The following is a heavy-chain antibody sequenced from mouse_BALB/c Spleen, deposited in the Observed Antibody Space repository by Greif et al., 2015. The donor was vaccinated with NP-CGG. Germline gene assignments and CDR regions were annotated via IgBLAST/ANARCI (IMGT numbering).Heavy chain of an antibody. CDR3: ASPYDYDGGFAY. Sequence: EVQLQESGGGLVQPGGSLKLSCAASGFDFSRYWMSWVRQAPGKGLEWIGEINPDSSTINYTPSLKDKFIISRDNAKNTLYLQMSKVRSEDTALYYCASPYDYDGGFAYWGQGTLVTVSA. CDR2: INPDSSTI. V-gene: IGHV4-1*02. J-gene: IGHJ3*01. CDR1: GFDFSRYW. D-gene: IGHD2-4*01.